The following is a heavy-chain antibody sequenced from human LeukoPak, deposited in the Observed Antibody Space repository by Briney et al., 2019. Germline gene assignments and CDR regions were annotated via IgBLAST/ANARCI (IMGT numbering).Heavy chain of an antibody. Sequence: SETLSLTCTVSGGSISSYYWSWIRQPAGKGLEWIGRIYTSGSTNYNPSLKSRVTMSVDTSKNQFSLKLSSVTAADTAVYYCARWRRRQWELRVYAFDIWGQGTMVTVSS. J-gene: IGHJ3*02. D-gene: IGHD1-26*01. CDR2: IYTSGST. V-gene: IGHV4-4*07. CDR3: ARWRRRQWELRVYAFDI. CDR1: GGSISSYY.